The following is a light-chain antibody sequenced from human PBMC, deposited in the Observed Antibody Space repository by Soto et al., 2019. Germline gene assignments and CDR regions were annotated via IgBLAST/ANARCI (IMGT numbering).Light chain of an antibody. Sequence: DIQMTQSPSTLSASVGDRVTITCRASQSIXXXLAWYQQKPGKAPKLLIYDASSLESGVPSRFSGSGSGTEFTLTISSLQPDDFATYYCQQYNSYPETFGQGTKVEIK. CDR3: QQYNSYPET. J-gene: IGKJ1*01. CDR2: DAS. CDR1: QSIXXX. V-gene: IGKV1-5*01.